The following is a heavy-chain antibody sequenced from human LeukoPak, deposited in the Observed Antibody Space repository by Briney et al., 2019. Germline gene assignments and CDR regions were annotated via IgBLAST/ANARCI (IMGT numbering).Heavy chain of an antibody. CDR1: GGSISSYY. D-gene: IGHD3-22*01. J-gene: IGHJ3*02. CDR3: ARFGTYCYDSSGYADAFDI. CDR2: IYYSGST. V-gene: IGHV4-59*01. Sequence: SETLSLTCTVSGGSISSYYWSWIRQPPGKGLEWIGYIYYSGSTNYNPSLKSRVTISVDTSKNQFSLKLSSVTAADTAVYYCARFGTYCYDSSGYADAFDIWGQGTMVTVSS.